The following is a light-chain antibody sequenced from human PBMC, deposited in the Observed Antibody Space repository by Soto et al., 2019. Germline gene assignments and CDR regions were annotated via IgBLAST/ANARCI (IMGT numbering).Light chain of an antibody. CDR2: DVS. CDR1: SSDVGAYNF. Sequence: QSALTQPASVSGSPGQSITISCTRDSSDVGAYNFVSWYQQHPGKVPKLMIFDVSSRPSGVSDRFSCSKSGNTASLTISGLQAEDAGDYYCSSYTSSSTHVFGSGTKLTVL. V-gene: IGLV2-14*03. CDR3: SSYTSSSTHV. J-gene: IGLJ1*01.